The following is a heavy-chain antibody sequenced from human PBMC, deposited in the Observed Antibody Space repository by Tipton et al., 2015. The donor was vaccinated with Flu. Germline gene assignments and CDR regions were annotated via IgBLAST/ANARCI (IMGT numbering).Heavy chain of an antibody. CDR1: GFSFSSYG. CDR3: ASRRGGDYPYFDY. J-gene: IGHJ4*02. CDR2: IWFDGSKK. V-gene: IGHV3-33*01. D-gene: IGHD4-17*01. Sequence: QVQLVQSGGGVVQPGRSLRLSCEASGFSFSSYGMHWVRQAPGKGLEWVAVIWFDGSKKYYADSVKGRFTISRDNSKLYLQMNSLRAEDTAVYYCASRRGGDYPYFDYWGQGTLVTVSS.